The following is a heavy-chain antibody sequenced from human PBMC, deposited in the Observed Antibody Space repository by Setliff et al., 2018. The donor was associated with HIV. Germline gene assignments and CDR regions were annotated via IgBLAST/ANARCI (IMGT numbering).Heavy chain of an antibody. V-gene: IGHV1-69*05. D-gene: IGHD2-15*01. J-gene: IGHJ5*02. CDR2: IIPISGST. CDR3: ARVRYCSGGSCYGGEYWFDP. CDR1: GGTFSNYG. Sequence: EASVKVSCKASGGTFSNYGMSWVRQAPGQGLEWMGGIIPISGSTSYAQKFQGRVTITTDESTTTAYMELSSLRSEDTAVYYCARVRYCSGGSCYGGEYWFDPWGQGTLVTVSS.